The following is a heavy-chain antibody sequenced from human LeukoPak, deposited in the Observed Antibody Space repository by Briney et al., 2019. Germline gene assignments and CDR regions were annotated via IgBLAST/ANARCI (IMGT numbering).Heavy chain of an antibody. CDR2: IRPKSGDT. CDR1: GYSFTGYF. V-gene: IGHV1-2*02. J-gene: IGHJ4*02. CDR3: ARGLSGTGTPHFDS. D-gene: IGHD6-13*01. Sequence: ASVTVSCTASGYSFTGYFMHWVRQAPGQGLEWMGWIRPKSGDTKSAQKFQGRVTVTTDTTISTAFLELSRLTSDDTAVYYCARGLSGTGTPHFDSWGQGTLVTVSS.